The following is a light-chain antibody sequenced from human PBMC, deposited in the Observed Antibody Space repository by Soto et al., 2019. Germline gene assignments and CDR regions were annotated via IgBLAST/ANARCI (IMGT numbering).Light chain of an antibody. CDR1: SSDVGDYNY. J-gene: IGLJ2*01. Sequence: QSALTQPASVSGSPGQSITVSCTGTSSDVGDYNYVSWYQQHPGKAPKLIIYEVTNRPSGVSNRFSGSKSGNTASLTISGLQAEDEADYYCSSYTTSTTLVVFGGGTKLTVL. V-gene: IGLV2-14*01. CDR3: SSYTTSTTLVV. CDR2: EVT.